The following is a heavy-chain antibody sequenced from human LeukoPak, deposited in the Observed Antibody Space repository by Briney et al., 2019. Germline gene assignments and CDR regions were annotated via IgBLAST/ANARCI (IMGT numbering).Heavy chain of an antibody. CDR3: ARDKFPLVGATGDDAFDI. V-gene: IGHV4-34*01. Sequence: SETLSLTCAVYGGSFSGYYWSWIRQPPGKGLEWIGEINNSGSTNYNPSLKSRVTMSVDTSKNQFSLKLRSVTAADTAVYYCARDKFPLVGATGDDAFDIWGQGTMVTVSS. D-gene: IGHD1-26*01. J-gene: IGHJ3*02. CDR2: INNSGST. CDR1: GGSFSGYY.